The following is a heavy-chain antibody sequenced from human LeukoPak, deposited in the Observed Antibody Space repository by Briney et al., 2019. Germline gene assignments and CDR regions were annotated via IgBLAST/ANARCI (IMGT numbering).Heavy chain of an antibody. CDR1: GYTFTSYY. V-gene: IGHV1-46*01. CDR2: INPSGGST. Sequence: ASVKVSCKASGYTFTSYYMHWVRQAPGQGLEWMGIINPSGGSTSYAQKFQGRATMTRDTSTSTVYMELSSLRSEDTAVYYCARVKVAGISTSYYYYYMDVWGKGTTVTVSS. D-gene: IGHD6-19*01. J-gene: IGHJ6*03. CDR3: ARVKVAGISTSYYYYYMDV.